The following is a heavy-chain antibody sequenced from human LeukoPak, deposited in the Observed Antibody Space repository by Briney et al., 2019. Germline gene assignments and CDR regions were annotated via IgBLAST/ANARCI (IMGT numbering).Heavy chain of an antibody. CDR1: GFTFSSYG. J-gene: IGHJ4*02. V-gene: IGHV3-33*01. CDR2: IWYDGSNK. D-gene: IGHD5-18*01. Sequence: PGGSLRLSCAASGFTFSSYGMHWVRQAPGKGLGWVAVIWYDGSNKYYADSVKGRFTISRDNSKNTLYLQMNSLRAEDTAVYYCARDFRPTAMARGPFDYWGQGTLVTVSS. CDR3: ARDFRPTAMARGPFDY.